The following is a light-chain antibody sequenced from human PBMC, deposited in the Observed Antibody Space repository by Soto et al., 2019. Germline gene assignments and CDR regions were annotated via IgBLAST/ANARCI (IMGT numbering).Light chain of an antibody. CDR3: QQLNSYPLT. CDR1: QGISSY. Sequence: IQLTPSPSSLSATVGDRVTITCRASQGISSYLAWYQQKPGKAPKLLIYAASTLQSGVPSRFSGSGSGTDFTLTISSLQPEDCATYYCQQLNSYPLTFGGGTKVDI. CDR2: AAS. V-gene: IGKV1-9*01. J-gene: IGKJ4*01.